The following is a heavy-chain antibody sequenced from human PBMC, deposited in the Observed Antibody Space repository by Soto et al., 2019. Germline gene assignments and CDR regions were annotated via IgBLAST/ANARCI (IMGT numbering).Heavy chain of an antibody. D-gene: IGHD3-9*01. CDR3: ARATRPSHYSRDFELGGYYYGMDV. CDR1: GGSISSGGYY. CDR2: IYYSGST. J-gene: IGHJ6*02. V-gene: IGHV4-31*03. Sequence: QVQLQESGPGLVKPSQTLSLTCTVSGGSISSGGYYWSWIRQHPGKGLEWIGYIYYSGSTYYNPSLTSRVTISVDTSKNQFSLKLSSVTAADTAVYYCARATRPSHYSRDFELGGYYYGMDVWGQGTTVTVSS.